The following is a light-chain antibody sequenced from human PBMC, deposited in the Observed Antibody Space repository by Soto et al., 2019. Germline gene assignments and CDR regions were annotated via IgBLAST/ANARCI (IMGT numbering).Light chain of an antibody. J-gene: IGLJ1*01. CDR1: SSDVGSYNL. Sequence: QPVLTQPASVYGSPGQSLTISCTGTSSDVGSYNLVSWYQHHPGKAPKLMIYEVSKWPSGVSNRFSGSKSGNTASLTISGLQAEDEADYYCCSYAGSSTFPYVFGTGTKVTV. CDR3: CSYAGSSTFPYV. V-gene: IGLV2-23*02. CDR2: EVS.